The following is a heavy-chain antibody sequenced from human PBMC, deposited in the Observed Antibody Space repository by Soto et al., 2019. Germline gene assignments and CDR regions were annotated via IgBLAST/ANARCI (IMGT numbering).Heavy chain of an antibody. Sequence: GGSLRLSCVGSGFTFSTYSINWVRQAPGKGLEWVSSISSRSDIYYADSVKGRFTISRDNAKNSVSLQMNSLRAEDTAVYYCAREYTAWPLAYGLDVWGQGTTVPVSS. CDR3: AREYTAWPLAYGLDV. V-gene: IGHV3-21*01. J-gene: IGHJ6*02. CDR2: ISSRSDI. CDR1: GFTFSTYS. D-gene: IGHD2-2*02.